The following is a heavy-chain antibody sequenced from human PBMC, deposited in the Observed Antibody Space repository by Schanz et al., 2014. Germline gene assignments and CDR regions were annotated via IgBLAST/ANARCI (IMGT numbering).Heavy chain of an antibody. CDR2: ISASGGST. D-gene: IGHD2-2*01. CDR1: GFTFSSYA. V-gene: IGHV3-23*04. CDR3: AKDLRYGAPMPLNHLDY. Sequence: EVQLVESGGGLVQPGRSLRLSCTASGFTFSSYAMSWVRQAPGKGLEWVSTISASGGSTYYADSVKGRFTISRDNSKNTLYLQMNSLRAEDTAVYYCAKDLRYGAPMPLNHLDYWGQGTLVTVSS. J-gene: IGHJ4*02.